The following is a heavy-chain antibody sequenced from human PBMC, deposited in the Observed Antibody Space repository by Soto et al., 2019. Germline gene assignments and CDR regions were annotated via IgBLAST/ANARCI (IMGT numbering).Heavy chain of an antibody. CDR2: IWVDGSNK. J-gene: IGHJ4*02. CDR1: GFTFSSYG. Sequence: QVQLVESGGGVVQPGRSLRLSCAASGFTFSSYGMHWVRQAPGKGLEWVAVIWVDGSNKYYADSVKGRITITRDNSKNTLYLQMNSLRAEDTAVYYCARAQGRGYNYGFDYWGQGTLVTVSS. V-gene: IGHV3-33*01. D-gene: IGHD5-18*01. CDR3: ARAQGRGYNYGFDY.